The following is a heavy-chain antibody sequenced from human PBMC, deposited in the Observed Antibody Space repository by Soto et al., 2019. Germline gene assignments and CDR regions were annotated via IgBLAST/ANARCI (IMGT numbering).Heavy chain of an antibody. J-gene: IGHJ4*02. CDR3: ARVGYCSGGSCYSPFDY. CDR1: GFTFSSYG. V-gene: IGHV3-33*01. Sequence: GSLRLSCAASGFTFSSYGMHWVRQAPGKGLEWVAVIWYDGSNKYYADSVKGRFTISRDNSKNTLYLQMNSLRAEDTAVYYCARVGYCSGGSCYSPFDYWGQGTLVTVSS. D-gene: IGHD2-15*01. CDR2: IWYDGSNK.